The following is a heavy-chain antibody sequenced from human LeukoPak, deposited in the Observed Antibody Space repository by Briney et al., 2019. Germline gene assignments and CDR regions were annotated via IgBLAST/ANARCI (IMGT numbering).Heavy chain of an antibody. D-gene: IGHD3-22*01. J-gene: IGHJ4*02. Sequence: GGSLRLSCAASGFTFSSYSMNWVRQAPGKGLEWVSSISSSSSYIYYADSVKGRFTISRDNAKNPLYLQMNSLRAEDTAVYYCARVFDYYDSSGYDYWGQGTLVTVSS. CDR2: ISSSSSYI. CDR1: GFTFSSYS. V-gene: IGHV3-21*01. CDR3: ARVFDYYDSSGYDY.